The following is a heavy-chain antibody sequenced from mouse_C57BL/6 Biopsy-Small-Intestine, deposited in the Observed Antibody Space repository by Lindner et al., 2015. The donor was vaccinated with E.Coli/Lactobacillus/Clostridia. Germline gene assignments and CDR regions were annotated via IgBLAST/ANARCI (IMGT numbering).Heavy chain of an antibody. CDR3: ARSGNYYSDSYLDY. J-gene: IGHJ2*02. CDR1: GYIFTSYN. V-gene: IGHV1-81*01. CDR2: ISPRSGST. D-gene: IGHD1-1*02. Sequence: VQLQESGAELTRPGASVMLSCKPSGYIFTSYNIGWVRQRTGQGLEWIGEISPRSGSTYYNEKFEDKATLTTDRSSSTAYMELRSLTSEDSAVYFCARSGNYYSDSYLDYWGRGTSLTVSS.